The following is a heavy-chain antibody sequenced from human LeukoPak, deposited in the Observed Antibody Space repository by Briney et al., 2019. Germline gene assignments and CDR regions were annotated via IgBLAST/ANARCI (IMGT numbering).Heavy chain of an antibody. CDR2: INTEGSGA. CDR3: ARDRAATDLDL. Sequence: PGGSLRLSCAASGFTFSSYWMYWVRQAPGKGLVWVSRINTEGSGAAYADFVKGRFTISRDNAKNTLYLHMTSLRGEDTAVYYCARDRAATDLDLWGQGTLVTVSS. CDR1: GFTFSSYW. V-gene: IGHV3-74*01. J-gene: IGHJ5*02. D-gene: IGHD6-13*01.